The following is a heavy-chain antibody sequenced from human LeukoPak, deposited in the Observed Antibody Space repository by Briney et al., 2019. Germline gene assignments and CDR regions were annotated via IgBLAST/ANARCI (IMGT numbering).Heavy chain of an antibody. CDR1: GLTVSGNY. CDR3: ARVVVVSSHADYFDF. CDR2: IYYTGST. D-gene: IGHD2-15*01. Sequence: GGSLRLSCAASGLTVSGNYMSWVRQGPGKGLEWVSIIYYTGSTYYADSVRGRFTISRDISKNTVYLQVNSLRAEDTAVYYCARVVVVSSHADYFDFWGQGTLVTVSS. V-gene: IGHV3-53*01. J-gene: IGHJ4*02.